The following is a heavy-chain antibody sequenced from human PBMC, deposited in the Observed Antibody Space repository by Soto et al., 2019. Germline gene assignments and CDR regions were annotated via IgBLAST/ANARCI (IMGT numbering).Heavy chain of an antibody. V-gene: IGHV5-51*01. D-gene: IGHD3-16*01. CDR3: ARHSRWGDINSYWFDP. J-gene: IGHJ5*02. Sequence: PGESQRSVWRGTGGRYTSYWVGGVRQGPGNGLELMGTIYPGDSDTRYRPSFQGQVTISADKSISTAYLQWSSLKASDTAMYYCARHSRWGDINSYWFDPWGQGTLVTVSS. CDR2: IYPGDSDT. CDR1: GGRYTSYW.